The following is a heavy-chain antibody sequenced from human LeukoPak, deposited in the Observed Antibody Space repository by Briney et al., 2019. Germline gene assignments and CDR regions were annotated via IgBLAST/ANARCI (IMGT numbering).Heavy chain of an antibody. J-gene: IGHJ4*02. D-gene: IGHD2-2*01. CDR2: ISGSDGST. CDR1: GFTFSSYA. Sequence: GGSLRLSCAASGFTFSSYAMTWIRQAPDKGLEWVSAISGSDGSTYYADSVKGRFTISRDDSQNTLYLQMNSLSAEDTAVYYCAKVETSGGANCYALDYWGQGTLVTVSS. CDR3: AKVETSGGANCYALDY. V-gene: IGHV3-23*01.